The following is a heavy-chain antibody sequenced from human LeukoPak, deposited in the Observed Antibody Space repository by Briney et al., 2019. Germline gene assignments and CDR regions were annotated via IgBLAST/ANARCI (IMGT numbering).Heavy chain of an antibody. Sequence: SETLSLTCTVSGGSISSGGYYWSWIRQHPGKGLVWIGYIYYSGSTYYNPSLKSRVTISVDTSKNQFSLKLSSVTAADTAVYYCARRGDIVVVPAASPRSYGMDVWGQGTTVTVSS. CDR3: ARRGDIVVVPAASPRSYGMDV. V-gene: IGHV4-31*03. CDR1: GGSISSGGYY. D-gene: IGHD2-2*01. J-gene: IGHJ6*02. CDR2: IYYSGST.